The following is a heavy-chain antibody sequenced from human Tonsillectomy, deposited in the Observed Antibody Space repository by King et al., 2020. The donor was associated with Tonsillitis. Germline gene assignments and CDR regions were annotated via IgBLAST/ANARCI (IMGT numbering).Heavy chain of an antibody. CDR3: GRDQRVNRGYFSGWYGGY. D-gene: IGHD2-15*01. CDR2: INTYTGDT. Sequence: VQLVQSGAEMKKPGASVKVSCKAPAYMFTTYGMSWVRQAPGQGPEWMAWINTYTGDTDYAQRLQGRITVTRHTSTSTVYMELRSLTSDDTAIYYCGRDQRVNRGYFSGWYGGYWGQGTLVTVSS. CDR1: AYMFTTYG. J-gene: IGHJ4*02. V-gene: IGHV1-18*01.